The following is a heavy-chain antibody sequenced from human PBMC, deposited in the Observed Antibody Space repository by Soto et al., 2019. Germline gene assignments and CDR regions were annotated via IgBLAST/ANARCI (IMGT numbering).Heavy chain of an antibody. J-gene: IGHJ4*02. CDR3: ARNWNFDQ. CDR1: GFTFSSFP. CDR2: ISATTPNT. D-gene: IGHD1-1*01. V-gene: IGHV3-23*01. Sequence: VQLLESGGGLVQPGGSLRLSCAASGFTFSSFPMNWVRQAPGKGLDWVSTISATTPNTYYADSVKGRFTISRDNSKNTLYLQMNSLRAEDTAVYCCARNWNFDQWGQGTLVT.